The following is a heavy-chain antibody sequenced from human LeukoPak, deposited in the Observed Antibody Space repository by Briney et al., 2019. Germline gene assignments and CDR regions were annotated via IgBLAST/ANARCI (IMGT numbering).Heavy chain of an antibody. Sequence: SETLSLTCGVSGGAITNYYWNWIRQAPGKGLEWLGYIYYTGSTTYNPSVKSRITISLDTSKKQISLKLRSVTAADTAVYYCARHRYDPTAFDYWGQGTLVTVSS. J-gene: IGHJ4*02. CDR3: ARHRYDPTAFDY. V-gene: IGHV4-59*01. D-gene: IGHD5-12*01. CDR2: IYYTGST. CDR1: GGAITNYY.